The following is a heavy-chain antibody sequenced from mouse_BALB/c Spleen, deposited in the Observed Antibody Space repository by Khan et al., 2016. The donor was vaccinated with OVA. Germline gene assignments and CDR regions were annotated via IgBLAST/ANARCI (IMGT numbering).Heavy chain of an antibody. V-gene: IGHV2-6-5*01. CDR2: IWAGGSK. Sequence: QVQLKESGPGLVAPSQSLSITCPVSGFSLTDYAVSWIRQPPGKGLEWLGVIWAGGSKYYNSALKSRLSISKANARSQVFLNMNSQQTDDTAMYYCAKDPPYYAMDYWGQGTSVTVSS. CDR3: AKDPPYYAMDY. J-gene: IGHJ4*01. CDR1: GFSLTDYA.